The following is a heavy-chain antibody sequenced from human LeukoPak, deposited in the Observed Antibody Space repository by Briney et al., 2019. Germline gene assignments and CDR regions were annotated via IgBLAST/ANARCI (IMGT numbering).Heavy chain of an antibody. CDR2: IIPIFGTA. V-gene: IGHV1-69*05. CDR3: ASHYTSGWWE. Sequence: ASVKVSCKASGGTFSSYAISWVRQAPGQGREWMGGIIPIFGTANYAQKFQGRVTITTDESTSTAYMELSSLRAEDTAVYYCASHYTSGWWEWGQGTLVTVSS. CDR1: GGTFSSYA. D-gene: IGHD6-19*01. J-gene: IGHJ4*02.